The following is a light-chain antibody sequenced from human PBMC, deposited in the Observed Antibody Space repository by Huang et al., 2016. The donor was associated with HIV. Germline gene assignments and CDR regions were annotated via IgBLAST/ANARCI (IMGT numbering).Light chain of an antibody. CDR3: QQYFITPWT. Sequence: DIVVTQSTDSLAVSLGERATINCKSSQNVLFRSNSKNYLAWYQQKPGQPPRLLIYWASTRESGVPDRFSGSGSGTDFTLTISSLQAEDVAVYYCQQYFITPWTFGQGTKVEIK. CDR2: WAS. J-gene: IGKJ1*01. V-gene: IGKV4-1*01. CDR1: QNVLFRSNSKNY.